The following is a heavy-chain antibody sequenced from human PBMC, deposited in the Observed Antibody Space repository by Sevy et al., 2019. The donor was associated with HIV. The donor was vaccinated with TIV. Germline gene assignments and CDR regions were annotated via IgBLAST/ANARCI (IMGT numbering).Heavy chain of an antibody. CDR1: GFTFNRYS. CDR3: ALERLSSDVAEYFQN. Sequence: GGSLRLSCAASGFTFNRYSMHWVRQAPGKGLEWVATISFDATNKHYPDSVKGRFTISGDNFQNSLFLQMDSLRPEDTAVYYCALERLSSDVAEYFQNSGQGTLVTVSS. J-gene: IGHJ1*01. V-gene: IGHV3-30-3*01. CDR2: ISFDATNK. D-gene: IGHD1-1*01.